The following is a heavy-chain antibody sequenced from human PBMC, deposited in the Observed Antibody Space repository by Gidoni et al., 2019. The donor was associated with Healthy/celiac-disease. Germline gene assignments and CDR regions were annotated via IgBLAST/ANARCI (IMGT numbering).Heavy chain of an antibody. Sequence: QVQLMESGGGVVQPGRSLRLSCAASGFTFSSYGMHWVRQAPGKGLERVAVIWYDGSNKYYADSVKGRFTISRDNSKNTLYLQMNSLRAEDTAVYYCARRLSGYSDYWGQGTLVTVSS. J-gene: IGHJ4*02. CDR3: ARRLSGYSDY. D-gene: IGHD3-22*01. V-gene: IGHV3-33*01. CDR2: IWYDGSNK. CDR1: GFTFSSYG.